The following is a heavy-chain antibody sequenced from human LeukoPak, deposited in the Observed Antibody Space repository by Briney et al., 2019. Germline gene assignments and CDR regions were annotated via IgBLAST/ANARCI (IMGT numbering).Heavy chain of an antibody. D-gene: IGHD6-13*01. CDR1: GVIFSNYD. J-gene: IGHJ5*02. CDR3: ASSPAYSSSWYAIDT. CDR2: IGTAGDT. Sequence: HPGGSLRLSCAASGVIFSNYDMHWVRHAAGKGLEWVSGIGTAGDTYYPGSVKGRFTISRENAKNSLYLHMNSLSAGDTAMYYCASSPAYSSSWYAIDTWGQGTLVTVSS. V-gene: IGHV3-13*01.